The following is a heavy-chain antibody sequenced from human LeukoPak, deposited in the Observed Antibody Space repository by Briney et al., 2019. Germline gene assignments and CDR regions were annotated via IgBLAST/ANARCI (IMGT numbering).Heavy chain of an antibody. CDR2: ISSSSSTI. D-gene: IGHD1-1*01. V-gene: IGHV3-48*01. CDR3: AREVEHAFDI. J-gene: IGHJ3*02. CDR1: GFTFSSYS. Sequence: PGGSLRLSCAASGFTFSSYSMNWVRQAPGKGLEWVSYISSSSSTIYYADSVKDRFTTSRDNAKNSLYLQMNSLRAEDTAVYYCAREVEHAFDIWGQGTMVTVSS.